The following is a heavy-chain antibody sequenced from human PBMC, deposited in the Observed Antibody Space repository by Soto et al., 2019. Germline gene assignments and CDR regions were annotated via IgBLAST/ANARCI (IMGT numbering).Heavy chain of an antibody. J-gene: IGHJ4*02. Sequence: QVQLQESGPGLVKPSQTLSLTCTVSGGSISSGDYYWSWIRQPPGKGLEWIGYIYYSGSTYYNPSLKSRLTISVDTSKNQFSLKLSSVTAADTAVFYCARATIFGVVIFDYWGQGTLVTVSS. CDR3: ARATIFGVVIFDY. CDR1: GGSISSGDYY. V-gene: IGHV4-30-4*01. CDR2: IYYSGST. D-gene: IGHD3-3*01.